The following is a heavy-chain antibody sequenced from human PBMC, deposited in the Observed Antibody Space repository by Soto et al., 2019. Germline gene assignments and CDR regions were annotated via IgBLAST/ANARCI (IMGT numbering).Heavy chain of an antibody. CDR1: GFTFSTYG. D-gene: IGHD6-13*01. J-gene: IGHJ4*02. Sequence: QVQLVESGGGVVQPGRSLRLSCAASGFTFSTYGMHWVRQAPGRGLEWVAAIWYDGSNKYYADSVKGRFTISRDNSKNTMYLQRNSLSAKDTAVYYCARTSISGYGSTWLPGYWGQGTLVTVSS. CDR3: ARTSISGYGSTWLPGY. CDR2: IWYDGSNK. V-gene: IGHV3-33*01.